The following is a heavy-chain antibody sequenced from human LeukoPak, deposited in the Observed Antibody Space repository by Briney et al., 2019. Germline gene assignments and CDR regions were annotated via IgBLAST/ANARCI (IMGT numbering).Heavy chain of an antibody. J-gene: IGHJ6*03. D-gene: IGHD2-15*01. CDR3: ARGPCSGGSCSFLYYYYMDV. Sequence: PGGSLRLSCAASGFTFSSYSMNWVRQAPGKGLGWVSYISSSSSTIYYADSVKGRFTISRDNAKNSLYLQMNSLRAEDTAVYYCARGPCSGGSCSFLYYYYMDVWGKGTTVTVSS. CDR1: GFTFSSYS. V-gene: IGHV3-48*01. CDR2: ISSSSSTI.